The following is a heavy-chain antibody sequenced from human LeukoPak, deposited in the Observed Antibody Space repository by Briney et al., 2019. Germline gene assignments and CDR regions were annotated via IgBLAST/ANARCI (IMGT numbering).Heavy chain of an antibody. Sequence: GGSLRLSCAASGFTFSSYGMNWVRQAPGKGLEWVSSIGSSSDYIYYADSVKDRFTISRDNAKNSLYLQMNSLRAEDTAIYYCARTYGGDGGQRFDYWGQGALVTVSS. V-gene: IGHV3-21*01. J-gene: IGHJ4*02. CDR3: ARTYGGDGGQRFDY. CDR1: GFTFSSYG. CDR2: IGSSSDYI. D-gene: IGHD2-21*02.